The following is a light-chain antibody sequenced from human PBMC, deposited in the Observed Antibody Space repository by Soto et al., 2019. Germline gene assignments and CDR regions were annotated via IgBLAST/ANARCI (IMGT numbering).Light chain of an antibody. J-gene: IGKJ3*01. CDR3: QRYISAPFT. Sequence: DIQMTQSPSSLSASVGDRITITCRATQGISNYLAWYQQKPGKVPKLLIYAASTLQSGVPSRFSGSGSGTDFTLTISSLQPEDVATYYCQRYISAPFTFGPGTNVDIK. V-gene: IGKV1-27*01. CDR2: AAS. CDR1: QGISNY.